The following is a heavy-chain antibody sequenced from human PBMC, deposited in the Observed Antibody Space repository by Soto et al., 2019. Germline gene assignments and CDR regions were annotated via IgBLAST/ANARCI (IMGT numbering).Heavy chain of an antibody. CDR1: GFDFGTYA. D-gene: IGHD4-17*01. V-gene: IGHV3-23*01. Sequence: EVHLLESGGTLVQPGGSLRLSCAASGFDFGTYAMTWVRQAPGKGLVWVSGITYSGDATYYADSVKGRFTISRDNSRNTLYLQMTSLRADDTAMYYCAKDWPGTSSVTSDYWGQGTLVTVSS. CDR3: AKDWPGTSSVTSDY. J-gene: IGHJ4*02. CDR2: ITYSGDAT.